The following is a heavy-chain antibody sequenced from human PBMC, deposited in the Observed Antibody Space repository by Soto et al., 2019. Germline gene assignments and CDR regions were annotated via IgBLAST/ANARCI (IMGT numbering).Heavy chain of an antibody. CDR3: ARIVTRPSLVPVFHQ. Sequence: QLVESGGGLVQPGRSLRLSCVASGFRFDEYAIHWVRQAPGKGLEWVSGISWDSGSINYAGSVRGRFTVSRDNAKNSLYPHMPGRRSEAPAFYYCARIVTRPSLVPVFHQGGQGALVSVPS. V-gene: IGHV3-9*01. D-gene: IGHD2-21*01. CDR1: GFRFDEYA. CDR2: ISWDSGSI. J-gene: IGHJ4*02.